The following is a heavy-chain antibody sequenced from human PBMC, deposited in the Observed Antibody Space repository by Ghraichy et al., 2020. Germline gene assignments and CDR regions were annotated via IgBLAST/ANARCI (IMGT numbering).Heavy chain of an antibody. CDR1: GDSVSNNKAA. CDR3: ARERDNYYGY. J-gene: IGHJ4*02. D-gene: IGHD3-22*01. V-gene: IGHV6-1*01. CDR2: TYYTSKWYN. Sequence: SQTLSLTCAISGDSVSNNKAAWTWIRQSPSGGLEWLGRTYYTSKWYNDYAVSVKSRISISPDTSKNQFSLRLNSVTLEDTAIYFCARERDNYYGYWGQGTLVTVSS.